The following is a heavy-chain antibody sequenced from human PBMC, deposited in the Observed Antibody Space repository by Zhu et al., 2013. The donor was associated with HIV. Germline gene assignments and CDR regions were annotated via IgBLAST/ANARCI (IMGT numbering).Heavy chain of an antibody. J-gene: IGHJ5*02. CDR3: ARDKTRGYSYGYGIFQVWFDP. Sequence: QVQLVQSGAEVKKPGASVKVSCKASGYTFTSYGISWVRQAPGQGLEWMGWISAYNGNTNYAQKLQGRVTMTTDTSTSTAYMELRSLRSDDAAVYYCARDKTRGYSYGYGIFQVWFDPWGQGTLVTVSS. D-gene: IGHD5-18*01. CDR2: ISAYNGNT. V-gene: IGHV1-18*01. CDR1: GYTFTSYG.